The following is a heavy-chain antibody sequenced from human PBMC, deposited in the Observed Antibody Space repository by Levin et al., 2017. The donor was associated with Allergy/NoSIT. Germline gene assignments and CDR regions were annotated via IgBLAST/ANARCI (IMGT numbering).Heavy chain of an antibody. V-gene: IGHV3-49*03. CDR3: TRDWAGYYGSGSSRSWAFDY. Sequence: GESLKISCTDSGFTFGDYAMSWFRQAPGKGLEWVGFIRSKAYGGTTEYAASVKGRFTISRDDSKSIAYLQMNNLKTEDTAVYYCTRDWAGYYGSGSSRSWAFDYWGQGTLVTVSS. CDR2: IRSKAYGGTT. CDR1: GFTFGDYA. D-gene: IGHD3-10*01. J-gene: IGHJ4*02.